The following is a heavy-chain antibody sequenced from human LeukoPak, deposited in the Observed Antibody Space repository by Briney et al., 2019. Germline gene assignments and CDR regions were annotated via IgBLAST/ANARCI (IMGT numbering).Heavy chain of an antibody. Sequence: SETLSLTCAVYGGSFSGYYWSWIRQPPGKGLEWIGEISHSGSTNYNPSLKSRVTISVDTSKNQFSLKLSSVTAADTAVYYCASLGAARPYYYYYYMDVWGKGTTVTVSS. CDR2: ISHSGST. V-gene: IGHV4-34*01. CDR3: ASLGAARPYYYYYYMDV. J-gene: IGHJ6*03. D-gene: IGHD1-26*01. CDR1: GGSFSGYY.